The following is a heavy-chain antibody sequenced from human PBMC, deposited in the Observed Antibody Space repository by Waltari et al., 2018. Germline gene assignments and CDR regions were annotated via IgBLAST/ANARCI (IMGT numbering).Heavy chain of an antibody. D-gene: IGHD3-10*01. CDR3: TRDLYGSGGDWFDP. CDR1: GLAFSALA. CDR2: IGGTHSNI. V-gene: IGHV3-21*03. Sequence: EVRLAEDGGGLVKPGGSLELPWKARGLAFSALAMNWVRQAPGTGLEWVSSIGGTHSNIFYADSVKGRFTVSRDNAKNSLYLQMDNLRAEDSGLYFCTRDLYGSGGDWFDPWGQGTLVTVSS. J-gene: IGHJ5*02.